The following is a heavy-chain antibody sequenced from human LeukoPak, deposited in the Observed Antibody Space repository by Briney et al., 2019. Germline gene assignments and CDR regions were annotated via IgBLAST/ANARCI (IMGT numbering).Heavy chain of an antibody. Sequence: SVKVSCRASGYTFTDYFIHWVRQAPGQGLEWMGWINPKNGGTFYSQKFQGRVTMTRDTSISTAYMELSRLRSDDTAVYYCARGGSYNWFDPWGQGTLVTVSS. V-gene: IGHV1-2*02. CDR1: GYTFTDYF. CDR2: INPKNGGT. CDR3: ARGGSYNWFDP. J-gene: IGHJ5*02.